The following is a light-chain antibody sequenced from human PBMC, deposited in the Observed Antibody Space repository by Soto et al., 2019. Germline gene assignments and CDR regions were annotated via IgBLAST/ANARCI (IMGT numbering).Light chain of an antibody. CDR1: SSDVGGYNY. V-gene: IGLV2-14*01. CDR3: SSHTNSGTLYV. Sequence: QSVLTQPASVSGSPGQSITISCTGTSSDVGGYNYVSWYQQHPGKAPKLMIYDVSNRPSGVCNRCSGSKSGNTASLTISGLQAEDEADYYCSSHTNSGTLYVFGTGTKVTVL. CDR2: DVS. J-gene: IGLJ1*01.